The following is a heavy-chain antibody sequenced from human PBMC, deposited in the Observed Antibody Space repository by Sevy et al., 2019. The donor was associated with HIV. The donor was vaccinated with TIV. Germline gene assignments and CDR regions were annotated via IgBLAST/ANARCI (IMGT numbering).Heavy chain of an antibody. CDR1: GGSITSLY. V-gene: IGHV4-59*08. Sequence: SETMSLTCTVSGGSITSLYWGWIRQPPGKGLEWIANIFYNGNTNYNPSLKSRVTISLDTSKNQCSLRLSSVTAADTAIYYGAGGSAWGRGYSWGQGTLVTVSS. CDR2: IFYNGNT. D-gene: IGHD3-10*01. CDR3: AGGSAWGRGYS. J-gene: IGHJ4*02.